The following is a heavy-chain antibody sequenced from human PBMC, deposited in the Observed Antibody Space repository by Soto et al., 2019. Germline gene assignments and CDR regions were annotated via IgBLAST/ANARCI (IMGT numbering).Heavy chain of an antibody. CDR3: ARASNWNYVNGMDV. Sequence: SETLSLTCTVSGGSISSYYWSWIRQPPGKGLEWIGYIYYSGSTNYNPSLKSRVTISVDTSKNQFSLKLSSVTAADTAVYYCARASNWNYVNGMDVWGQGTTVTVS. CDR2: IYYSGST. J-gene: IGHJ6*02. D-gene: IGHD1-7*01. CDR1: GGSISSYY. V-gene: IGHV4-59*01.